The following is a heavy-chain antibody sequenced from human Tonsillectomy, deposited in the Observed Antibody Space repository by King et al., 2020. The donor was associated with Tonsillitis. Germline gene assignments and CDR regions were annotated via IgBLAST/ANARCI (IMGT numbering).Heavy chain of an antibody. D-gene: IGHD6-19*01. CDR1: GGSISRSRHY. Sequence: MQLQESGPGLVKPSETLSLTCTVSGGSISRSRHYWGWIRQPPGKGLEWIGTINYSGSTNYNPSLKSRVTISVDTSKNQFSLKLNSVTAADTAVFYCAGQGRRLVQWDWFDPWGQGTLVTVSS. J-gene: IGHJ5*02. V-gene: IGHV4-39*01. CDR2: INYSGST. CDR3: AGQGRRLVQWDWFDP.